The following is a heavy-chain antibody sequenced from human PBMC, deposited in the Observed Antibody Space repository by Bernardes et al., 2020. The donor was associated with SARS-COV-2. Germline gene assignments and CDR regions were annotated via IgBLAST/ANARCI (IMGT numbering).Heavy chain of an antibody. CDR2: IYYSGST. Sequence: SETLSLTCTVSGGSISSSSYYWGWLRQPPGKGLEWIGSIYYSGSTHYNPSLKSRVTISVDTSKNQFPLKLSSVTTADTAVYYCARHIMASSTIFGVVRAGNWFDPWGQGTLVTVSS. CDR1: GGSISSSSYY. V-gene: IGHV4-39*01. CDR3: ARHIMASSTIFGVVRAGNWFDP. J-gene: IGHJ5*02. D-gene: IGHD3-3*01.